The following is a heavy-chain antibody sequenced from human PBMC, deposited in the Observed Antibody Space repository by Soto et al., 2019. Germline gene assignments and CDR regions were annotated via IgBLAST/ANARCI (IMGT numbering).Heavy chain of an antibody. CDR3: SRPTWGDREFFDY. V-gene: IGHV5-51*01. Sequence: GESQKISCKGSGYSFTSYWIGWVRQMPGKGLEWMGIIYPGDSDTRYSPSFQGQVTISADKSISTAYLQWSSLKASDTAMYYCSRPTWGDREFFDYWGQGTLVTVSS. J-gene: IGHJ4*02. CDR2: IYPGDSDT. D-gene: IGHD3-16*01. CDR1: GYSFTSYW.